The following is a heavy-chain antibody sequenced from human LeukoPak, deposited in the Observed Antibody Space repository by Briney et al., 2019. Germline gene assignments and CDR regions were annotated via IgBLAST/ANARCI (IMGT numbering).Heavy chain of an antibody. CDR2: VYNSGST. CDR1: GGSVSSNGYF. CDR3: VRDRELYY. Sequence: MPSETLSLTCTVSGGSVSSNGYFWNWIRQPPGKGLEWIGYVYNSGSTDYNPSLKSRVTISVDTSKNQFSLKVNSVTASDTAVYYCVRDRELYYWGQGILVTVSS. J-gene: IGHJ4*02. D-gene: IGHD1-26*01. V-gene: IGHV4-61*08.